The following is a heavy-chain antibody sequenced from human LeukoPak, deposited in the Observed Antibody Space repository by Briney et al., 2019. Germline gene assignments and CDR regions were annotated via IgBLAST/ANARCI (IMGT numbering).Heavy chain of an antibody. CDR1: GVSISGSY. D-gene: IGHD3-10*01. V-gene: IGHV4-4*07. J-gene: IGHJ4*02. CDR2: LYSTGST. CDR3: ARDVGLRYGFDQ. Sequence: SETLSLTCTVSGVSISGSYWSWIRQPTGKGLEWLGRLYSTGSTYYNPSLQSRVTISVDTSKRQFSLEVRSVSAADTAVYYCARDVGLRYGFDQWGQGTLVTVSS.